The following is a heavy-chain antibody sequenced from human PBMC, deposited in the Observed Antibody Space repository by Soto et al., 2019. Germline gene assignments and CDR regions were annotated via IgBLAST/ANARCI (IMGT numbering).Heavy chain of an antibody. D-gene: IGHD3-3*01. Sequence: KGLEWVALISYDGSNKYYADSVKGRFTISRDNSKNTLYLQMNSLRAEDTAVYYCARDKRDLRFLEWSSYFAYWRHGT. J-gene: IGHJ4*01. CDR2: ISYDGSNK. V-gene: IGHV3-30-3*01. CDR3: ARDKRDLRFLEWSSYFAY.